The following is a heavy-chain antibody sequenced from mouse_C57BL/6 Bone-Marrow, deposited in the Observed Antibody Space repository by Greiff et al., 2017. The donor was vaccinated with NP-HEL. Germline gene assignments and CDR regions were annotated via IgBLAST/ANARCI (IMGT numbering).Heavy chain of an antibody. V-gene: IGHV5-6*01. Sequence: EVKVVESGGDLVKPGGSLKLSCAASGFTFSSYGMSWVRQTPDKRLEWVATISSGGSYTYYPASVKGRFTISSDNAKNTLYLQMSSMKSEDTAMYYCASPYDYDVDWFAYWGQGTRVTVSA. CDR2: ISSGGSYT. D-gene: IGHD2-4*01. CDR3: ASPYDYDVDWFAY. J-gene: IGHJ3*01. CDR1: GFTFSSYG.